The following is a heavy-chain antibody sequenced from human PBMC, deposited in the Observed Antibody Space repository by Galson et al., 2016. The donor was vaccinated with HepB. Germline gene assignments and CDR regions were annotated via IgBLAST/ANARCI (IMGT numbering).Heavy chain of an antibody. D-gene: IGHD3-10*01. CDR1: GFTFTSYW. Sequence: SLRLSCAASGFTFTSYWINWVRQVPGEGLVWVSRINSDGSSTHYADSVKGRFTISRDNAKNTVYLQMNSLRVEDTAVYYCARVGVIPYYYYGMDVWGQGTMVIVSS. V-gene: IGHV3-74*01. CDR2: INSDGSST. CDR3: ARVGVIPYYYYGMDV. J-gene: IGHJ6*01.